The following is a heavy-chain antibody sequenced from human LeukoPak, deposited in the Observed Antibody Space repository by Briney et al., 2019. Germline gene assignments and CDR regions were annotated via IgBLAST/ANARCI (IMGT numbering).Heavy chain of an antibody. CDR3: AKDSSGWYDY. Sequence: GRSLRLSCAASGFTFSSYGMHWVRQAPGKGLEWVAVISYDGSNKYNADSVKGRFTISRDNSKNTLYLQMNSLRAEDTAVYYCAKDSSGWYDYWGQGTLVTVSS. V-gene: IGHV3-30*18. CDR2: ISYDGSNK. D-gene: IGHD6-19*01. CDR1: GFTFSSYG. J-gene: IGHJ4*02.